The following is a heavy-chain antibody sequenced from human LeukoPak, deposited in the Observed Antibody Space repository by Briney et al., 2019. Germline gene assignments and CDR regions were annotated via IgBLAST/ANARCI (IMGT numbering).Heavy chain of an antibody. CDR3: ARDLDDSSGYQGNWFDP. Sequence: SETLSLTCTVSGGSISSYYWSWIRQPAGKGLEWIGRIYTSGSTNYNPSLKSRVTMSVDTSKNQLSLKLSSVTAADTAVYYCARDLDDSSGYQGNWFDPWGQGTLVTVSS. D-gene: IGHD3-22*01. CDR1: GGSISSYY. V-gene: IGHV4-4*07. J-gene: IGHJ5*02. CDR2: IYTSGST.